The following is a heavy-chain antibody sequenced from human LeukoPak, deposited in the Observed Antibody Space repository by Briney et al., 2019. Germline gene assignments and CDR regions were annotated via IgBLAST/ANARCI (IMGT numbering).Heavy chain of an antibody. D-gene: IGHD6-13*01. CDR3: ARDGLYSSSWYVEDPYFQH. Sequence: SETLSLTCTVSGGSISSYYWSWIRQPPGKGLEWIGYIYYSGSTNYNPSLKSRVTISVDTSKNQFSLKLSSVTAADTAVYYCARDGLYSSSWYVEDPYFQHWGQGTLVTVSS. V-gene: IGHV4-59*01. CDR1: GGSISSYY. CDR2: IYYSGST. J-gene: IGHJ1*01.